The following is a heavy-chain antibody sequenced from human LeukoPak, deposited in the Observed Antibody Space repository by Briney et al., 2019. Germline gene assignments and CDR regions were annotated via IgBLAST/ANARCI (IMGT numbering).Heavy chain of an antibody. Sequence: ASVKVSCKASGYTFTSYAMNWVRQAPGQGLEWMGWINTNTGNPTYAQGFTGRFVFSLDTSVSTAYLQISSLKAEDTAVYYCARTPLNSEEWLLTGYYYYYYMDVWGKGTTVTVSS. CDR2: INTNTGNP. D-gene: IGHD3-3*01. CDR3: ARTPLNSEEWLLTGYYYYYYMDV. CDR1: GYTFTSYA. J-gene: IGHJ6*03. V-gene: IGHV7-4-1*02.